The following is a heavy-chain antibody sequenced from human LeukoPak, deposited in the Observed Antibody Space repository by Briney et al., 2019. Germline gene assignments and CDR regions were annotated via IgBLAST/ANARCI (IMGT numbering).Heavy chain of an antibody. CDR3: ARGDDDYYYYYMDV. Sequence: GGSLRLSCAASGFTFSSYWMHWVRQAPGKGLVWVSRINSDGSSTSYADSVKGRFTISRDNAKNTLYLQMNSLRAEDTAVYYCARGDDDYYYYYMDVWGKGTTVTISS. J-gene: IGHJ6*03. CDR1: GFTFSSYW. D-gene: IGHD1-1*01. V-gene: IGHV3-74*01. CDR2: INSDGSST.